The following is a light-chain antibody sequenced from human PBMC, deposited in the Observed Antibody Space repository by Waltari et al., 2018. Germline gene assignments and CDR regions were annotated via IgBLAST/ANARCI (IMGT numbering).Light chain of an antibody. CDR1: SSDVGGYNH. J-gene: IGLJ3*02. V-gene: IGLV2-14*01. CDR2: EVS. CDR3: TSYTSISTRV. Sequence: QSALTQPASVSGSPGQSITISCTGTSSDVGGYNHVSWYQQLPGKTPKLIISEVSNRPSGFSDRFSGSKSGNTASLTISGLQAEDEADYYCTSYTSISTRVFGGGTKLTVL.